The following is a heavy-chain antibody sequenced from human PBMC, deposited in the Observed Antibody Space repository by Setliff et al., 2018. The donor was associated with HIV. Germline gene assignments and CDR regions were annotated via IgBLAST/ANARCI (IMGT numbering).Heavy chain of an antibody. CDR1: GFSVSDDW. J-gene: IGHJ4*02. D-gene: IGHD3-16*01. CDR2: IKSIISGGTT. V-gene: IGHV3-15*01. Sequence: LRLSCAASGFSVSDDWMSWVRQTPGKRLEWVGRIKSIISGGTTDYAAPVKDRFTISSDDSKNMVYLQMNSLKTEDTAVYYCTTGGGGANWGQGTLVTVSS. CDR3: TTGGGGAN.